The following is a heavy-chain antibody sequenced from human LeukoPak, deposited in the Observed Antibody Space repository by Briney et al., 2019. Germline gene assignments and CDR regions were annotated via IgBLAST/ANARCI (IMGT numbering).Heavy chain of an antibody. CDR2: ISYDGSNK. CDR3: ARGSPLARIPTLPHFDY. Sequence: GRSLRLSCAASGFTFSSYAMHWVRQAPGKGLEWVAVISYDGSNKYYADSVKGRFTISRDNSKNTLYLQMNSLRAEDTAVYYCARGSPLARIPTLPHFDYWGQGTLVTVSS. V-gene: IGHV3-30*01. CDR1: GFTFSSYA. D-gene: IGHD6-6*01. J-gene: IGHJ4*02.